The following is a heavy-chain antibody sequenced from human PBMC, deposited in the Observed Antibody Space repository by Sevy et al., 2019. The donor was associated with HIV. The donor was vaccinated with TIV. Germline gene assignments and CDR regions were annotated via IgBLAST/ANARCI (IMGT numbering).Heavy chain of an antibody. CDR1: GFTFSNAW. V-gene: IGHV3-15*01. J-gene: IGHJ4*02. CDR3: TTAEEGSSWYLFDY. CDR2: IKSKTDGGTT. D-gene: IGHD6-13*01. Sequence: GGSLRLSCAASGFTFSNAWMSWVRQAPGKGLEWVGRIKSKTDGGTTDYAAPVKGRFTISRDDSKNTLYLQMNSLKTEDTAVYYCTTAEEGSSWYLFDYWGQGILVTVSS.